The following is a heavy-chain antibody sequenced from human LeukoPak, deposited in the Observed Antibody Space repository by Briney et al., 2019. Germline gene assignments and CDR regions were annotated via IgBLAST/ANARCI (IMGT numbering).Heavy chain of an antibody. J-gene: IGHJ4*02. CDR1: GYKFTNYG. CDR3: ARDGRKQLVANDY. V-gene: IGHV1-18*01. Sequence: ASVKVSCKASGYKFTNYGISWVRQAPGQGLEWMGWISPYNGNTIYAQKLQGRVTMTTDTSTSTAYMELRSLRSDDTAVYYCARDGRKQLVANDYWGQGTLVTVSS. CDR2: ISPYNGNT. D-gene: IGHD6-13*01.